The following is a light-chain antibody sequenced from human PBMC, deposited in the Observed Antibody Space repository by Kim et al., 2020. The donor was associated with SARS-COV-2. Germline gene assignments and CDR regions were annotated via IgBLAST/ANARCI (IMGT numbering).Light chain of an antibody. CDR3: QQYNDWPLLT. CDR1: QSVSSS. Sequence: VSPGEGATLSCRASQSVSSSLAWYQQKPGQAPRLLIYDASTRATGIPARFSGSGSGTEFTLTISSLQSEDFAVYYCQQYNDWPLLTFGGGTKVEI. V-gene: IGKV3-15*01. CDR2: DAS. J-gene: IGKJ4*01.